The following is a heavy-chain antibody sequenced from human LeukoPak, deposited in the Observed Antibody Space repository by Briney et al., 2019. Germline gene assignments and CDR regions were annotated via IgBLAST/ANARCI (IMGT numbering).Heavy chain of an antibody. Sequence: GGSLRLSCAASGFTFSTYSMNWVRQAPGKGLEWVSSISSSSSYIYYADSVKGRFTISRDNANNSLYLQMNSLRAEDTAVYYCAKAAIIGRNWFDPWGQGTLATVSS. J-gene: IGHJ5*02. CDR3: AKAAIIGRNWFDP. D-gene: IGHD2-2*02. V-gene: IGHV3-21*01. CDR1: GFTFSTYS. CDR2: ISSSSSYI.